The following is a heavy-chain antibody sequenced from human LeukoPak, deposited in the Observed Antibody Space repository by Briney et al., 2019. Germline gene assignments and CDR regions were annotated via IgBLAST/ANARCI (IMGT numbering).Heavy chain of an antibody. J-gene: IGHJ5*02. CDR3: ARGTGSGWPLDR. D-gene: IGHD6-19*01. Sequence: VGCPRLSPAPPRVIASRHIMSWVSEAPGEGLQWVAIMYVGGTTDYSDSARGRVHTSSASSNNTLSPLINSLRCEHTAVYFCARGTGSGWPLDRWGRGALVTVSS. V-gene: IGHV3-53*01. CDR2: MYVGGTT. CDR1: RVIASRHI.